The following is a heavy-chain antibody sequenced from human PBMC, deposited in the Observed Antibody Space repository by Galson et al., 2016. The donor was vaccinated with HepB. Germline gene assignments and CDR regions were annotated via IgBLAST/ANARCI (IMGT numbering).Heavy chain of an antibody. V-gene: IGHV4-30-4*08. CDR1: GGAISNVNYF. CDR3: ATTVGH. CDR2: IYHTGST. J-gene: IGHJ4*02. D-gene: IGHD4-23*01. Sequence: TLSLTCTVSGGAISNVNYFWSWIRQPPGEALKWIGYIYHTGSTYYSPSLKSRVTISLDKARNLFSLELASVTAADTAVYYCATTVGHWGQGTLITVSS.